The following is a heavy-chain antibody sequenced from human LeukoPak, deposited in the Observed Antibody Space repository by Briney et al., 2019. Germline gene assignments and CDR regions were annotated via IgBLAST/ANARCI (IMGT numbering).Heavy chain of an antibody. CDR1: GFTVSSNY. Sequence: GGSLRLSCAASGFTVSSNYMSWVRQAPGKGLEWVSAIYSGGSTYYADSVKGRFTISRDNSKNTLYLQMNSLRAEDTAVYYCASTFYGDSPPYWGQGTLSPSPQ. J-gene: IGHJ4*02. CDR3: ASTFYGDSPPY. CDR2: IYSGGST. D-gene: IGHD4-17*01. V-gene: IGHV3-66*01.